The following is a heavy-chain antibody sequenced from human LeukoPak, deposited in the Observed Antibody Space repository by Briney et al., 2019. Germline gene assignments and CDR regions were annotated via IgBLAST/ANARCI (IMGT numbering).Heavy chain of an antibody. V-gene: IGHV4-61*09. CDR2: ISTSGST. CDR3: ARSSYDTGDFDY. Sequence: SETLSLTCTVSGGSISSGSYCWSWIRQPAGKGLEWIGHISTSGSTNYNRSLKSQVTISVDTSKNQFSLKLSSVTAADTAVYYCARSSYDTGDFDYWGQGTLVTVSS. D-gene: IGHD3-22*01. CDR1: GGSISSGSYC. J-gene: IGHJ4*02.